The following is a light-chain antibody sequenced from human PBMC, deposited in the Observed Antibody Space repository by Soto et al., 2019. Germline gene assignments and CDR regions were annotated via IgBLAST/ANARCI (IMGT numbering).Light chain of an antibody. J-gene: IGKJ1*01. CDR2: WAS. V-gene: IGKV4-1*01. CDR1: QSVLYSSNTKNY. Sequence: DIVMTQSPDSLAVSLGERATINCKSRQSVLYSSNTKNYLAWYQQKPGQPPKLLIYWASTRESGVPDRFSGSGSGTDFTLTSSILQAEDVAVYYCQQYYSTPRTFGQGTKVEIK. CDR3: QQYYSTPRT.